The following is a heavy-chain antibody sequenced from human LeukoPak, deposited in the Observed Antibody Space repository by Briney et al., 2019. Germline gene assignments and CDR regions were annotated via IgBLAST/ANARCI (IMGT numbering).Heavy chain of an antibody. CDR1: GGSISSYY. V-gene: IGHV4-59*01. D-gene: IGHD5-18*01. J-gene: IGHJ3*02. Sequence: SETLSLTCTVSGGSISSYYWSWIRQPPGKRLEWIGYIYYSGSTSYNPSLKSRVTISVNTSNNPNFPKLSSVTAADTAVYYCARDLGVMVRAFDIWGQGTMVTVSS. CDR3: ARDLGVMVRAFDI. CDR2: IYYSGST.